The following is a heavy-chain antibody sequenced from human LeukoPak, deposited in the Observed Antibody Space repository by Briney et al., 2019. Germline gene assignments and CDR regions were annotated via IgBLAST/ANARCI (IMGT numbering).Heavy chain of an antibody. V-gene: IGHV3-53*01. Sequence: PGGSLRLSCAASGFTVSSNYVSWVRQAPGKGLEWVSVIYSGGSTYYADSVKGRFTISRDNSKNTLHLQMNSLRAEDTAVYYCARRAGEYSHPYDYWGQGTLVTVSS. CDR1: GFTVSSNY. CDR3: ARRAGEYSHPYDY. J-gene: IGHJ4*02. CDR2: IYSGGST. D-gene: IGHD2/OR15-2a*01.